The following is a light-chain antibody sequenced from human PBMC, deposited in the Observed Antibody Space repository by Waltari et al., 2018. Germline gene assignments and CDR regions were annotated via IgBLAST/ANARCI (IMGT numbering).Light chain of an antibody. CDR1: SSNIAKNY. V-gene: IGLV1-47*01. CDR2: RSD. J-gene: IGLJ3*02. CDR3: ATWDDNLSAWV. Sequence: QSVLTQPPSASGTPGQRVTMSCSGGSSNIAKNYVLWYQQLPGTAPRLLVYRSDERPSGGPDRFSGSKSGTSASLAISGLRSEDEADYYCATWDDNLSAWVFGGGTKLTVL.